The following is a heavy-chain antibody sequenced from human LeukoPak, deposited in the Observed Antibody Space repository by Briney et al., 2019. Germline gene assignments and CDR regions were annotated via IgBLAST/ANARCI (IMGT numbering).Heavy chain of an antibody. CDR2: IGSISHYI. D-gene: IGHD3-22*01. CDR1: GYSFRSHS. J-gene: IGHJ4*02. Sequence: PGGSLRLSCAGSGYSFRSHSMNWVRQAPGKGLEWVSSIGSISHYIYYADSVKGRFTISRDNAKNSLYLQMNSLRAEDTALYYCTRDYYDSSGLPFDYWGQGTLVTVSS. V-gene: IGHV3-21*01. CDR3: TRDYYDSSGLPFDY.